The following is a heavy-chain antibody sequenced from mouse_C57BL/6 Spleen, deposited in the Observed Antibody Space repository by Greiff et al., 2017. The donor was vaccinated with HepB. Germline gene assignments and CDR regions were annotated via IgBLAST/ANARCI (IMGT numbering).Heavy chain of an antibody. J-gene: IGHJ2*01. V-gene: IGHV1-64*01. D-gene: IGHD2-10*01. CDR2: IHPNSGST. CDR3: ANPYYGKEEFDY. Sequence: QVQLQQPGAELVKPGASVKLSCKASGYTFTSYWMHWVKQRPGQGLEWIGMIHPNSGSTNYNEKFKSKATLTVDKSSSTAYMQLSSLTSEDSAVYYCANPYYGKEEFDYWGQGTTLTVSS. CDR1: GYTFTSYW.